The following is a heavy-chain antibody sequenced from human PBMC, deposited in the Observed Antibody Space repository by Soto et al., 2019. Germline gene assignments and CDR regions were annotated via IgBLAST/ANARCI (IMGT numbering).Heavy chain of an antibody. Sequence: ASVKVSCKVSGYTLTDLSMQWVRQAPGKGLEWMGGFDPEDGETIYAQKFQGRVTMTEDTATDTAYMELSSLRSEDTAVYYCATHRSGRFLEWLTEGSLGDWGQGTLVTVAS. CDR1: GYTLTDLS. CDR3: ATHRSGRFLEWLTEGSLGD. V-gene: IGHV1-24*01. D-gene: IGHD3-3*01. J-gene: IGHJ4*02. CDR2: FDPEDGET.